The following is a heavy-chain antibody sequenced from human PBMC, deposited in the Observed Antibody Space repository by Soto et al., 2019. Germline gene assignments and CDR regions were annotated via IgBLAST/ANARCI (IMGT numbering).Heavy chain of an antibody. D-gene: IGHD2-8*01. CDR3: ARRAGYCTNGVCYTEGNWFDP. CDR1: GYSFTSYW. J-gene: IGHJ5*02. Sequence: PGESLKISCKGSGYSFTSYWIGWVRQMPGKGLEWMGIIYPGDSDTRYSPSFQGQVTISADKSISTAYLQWSSLKASDTVMYYCARRAGYCTNGVCYTEGNWFDPWGQGTLVTVS. CDR2: IYPGDSDT. V-gene: IGHV5-51*01.